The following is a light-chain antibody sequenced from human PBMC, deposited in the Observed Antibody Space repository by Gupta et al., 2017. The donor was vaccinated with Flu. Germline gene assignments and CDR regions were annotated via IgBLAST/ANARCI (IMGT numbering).Light chain of an antibody. J-gene: IGKJ5*01. Sequence: DIVVTQSPHSLAVSLGERATINCQSSQSIFYSSNNKNYLSWYQQKAGQPPKLLISWASSRESGVPDRFSGSGSGADFTLTISSLQAEDVAVYYCQQYYSIPITFGQGTRLEI. CDR3: QQYYSIPIT. V-gene: IGKV4-1*01. CDR2: WAS. CDR1: QSIFYSSNNKNY.